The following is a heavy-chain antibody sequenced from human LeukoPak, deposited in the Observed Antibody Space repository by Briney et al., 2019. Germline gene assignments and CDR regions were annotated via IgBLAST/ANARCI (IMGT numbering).Heavy chain of an antibody. V-gene: IGHV5-51*01. J-gene: IGHJ4*02. CDR1: GYSFTSYW. CDR2: IYPGDSDT. D-gene: IGHD6-19*01. CDR3: ARLYEMAVAGTHFDY. Sequence: GESLKISCKGSGYSFTSYWIGWVRQMPGKGLEWMGIIYPGDSDTRYSPSFQGQVTISADKSISTAYLQWSCLKASDTAMYYCARLYEMAVAGTHFDYWGQGTLVTVSS.